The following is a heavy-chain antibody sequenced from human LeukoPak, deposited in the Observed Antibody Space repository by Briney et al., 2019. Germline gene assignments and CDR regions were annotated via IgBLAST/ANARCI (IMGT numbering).Heavy chain of an antibody. V-gene: IGHV3-30*02. Sequence: QPGGSLRLSCAASGFTFSSYGMHWVRQAPGKGLEWVAFIRYDGSNKYYADSVKGRFTISRDNSKNTLYLQMNSLRAEDTAVYYCAKVLGGPLLGYYMDVWGKGTTVTVSS. CDR1: GFTFSSYG. CDR2: IRYDGSNK. CDR3: AKVLGGPLLGYYMDV. D-gene: IGHD2-15*01. J-gene: IGHJ6*03.